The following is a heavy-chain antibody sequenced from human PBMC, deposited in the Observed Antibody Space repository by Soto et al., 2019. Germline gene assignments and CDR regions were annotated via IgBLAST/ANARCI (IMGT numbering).Heavy chain of an antibody. D-gene: IGHD2-15*01. J-gene: IGHJ5*02. CDR1: GERIKSNG. V-gene: IGHV1-18*01. CDR2: ISAYNGNT. Sequence: AKVSWKASGERIKSNGISWVRHATGQGLEWMGWISAYNGNTNYAQKLQGRVTMTTDTSTSTAYMELRSLRSDDTAVYYCARDRMGLYNWFDPWGQGTLVTVSS. CDR3: ARDRMGLYNWFDP.